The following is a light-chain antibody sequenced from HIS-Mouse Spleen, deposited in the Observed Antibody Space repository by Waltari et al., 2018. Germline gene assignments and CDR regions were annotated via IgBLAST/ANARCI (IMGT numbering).Light chain of an antibody. V-gene: IGKV1-27*01. CDR2: AAS. J-gene: IGKJ1*01. CDR3: QKYNSAPRT. CDR1: QGISNY. Sequence: DIQMTQSPSSLSASVGDRVTITCQASQGISNYLAWYQQKPGKVPKVLIYAASTLQSGVPSRFSGSGSGTDFTLTISSLQAEDVATYYCQKYNSAPRTFGQGTKVEIK.